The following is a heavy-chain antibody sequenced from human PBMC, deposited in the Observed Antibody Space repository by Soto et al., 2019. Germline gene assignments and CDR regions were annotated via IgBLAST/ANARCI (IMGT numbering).Heavy chain of an antibody. CDR2: IFPSGTT. J-gene: IGHJ4*02. Sequence: SEPLSLTYGVSGGSLIGATYSWNWIRQTPGKGLEWIGYIFPSGTTYYNPSLRSRVTISMDVSKNQFSLSLRSLTAADTAVYYCARSREFDYWSQGTLVT. V-gene: IGHV4-30-2*01. CDR1: GGSLIGATYS. CDR3: ARSREFDY.